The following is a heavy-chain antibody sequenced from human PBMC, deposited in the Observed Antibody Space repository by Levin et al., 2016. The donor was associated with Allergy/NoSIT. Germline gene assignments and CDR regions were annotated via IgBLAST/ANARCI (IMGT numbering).Heavy chain of an antibody. CDR1: GGSTSSYY. CDR3: ARGKAPSWFDP. Sequence: SETLSLTCTVSGGSTSSYYWSWIRKPPGKGLEWIGYVYYNGNSNSNPSLKSRVTISLDTSKSQFSLRLTSVVAADTAVYYCARGKAPSWFDPWGQGTLVTVSS. CDR2: VYYNGNS. J-gene: IGHJ5*02. V-gene: IGHV4-59*01. D-gene: IGHD4-23*01.